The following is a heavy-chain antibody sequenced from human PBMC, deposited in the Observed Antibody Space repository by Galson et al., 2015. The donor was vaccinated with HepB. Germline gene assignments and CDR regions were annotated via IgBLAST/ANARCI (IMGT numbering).Heavy chain of an antibody. CDR3: VKSSMIVVSPFDY. V-gene: IGHV3-64D*06. CDR2: ISSNGGST. D-gene: IGHD3-22*01. CDR1: GFTFSSYA. J-gene: IGHJ4*02. Sequence: SLRLSCAASGFTFSSYAMHWVRQAPGKGLEYVSAISSNGGSTYYADSVKGRFTISRDNSKNTLYLQMSSLRAEDTAVYYCVKSSMIVVSPFDYWGQGTLVTVSS.